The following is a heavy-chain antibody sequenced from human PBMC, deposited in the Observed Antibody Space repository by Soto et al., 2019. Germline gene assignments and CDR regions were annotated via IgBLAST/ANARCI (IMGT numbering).Heavy chain of an antibody. V-gene: IGHV3-15*07. CDR3: TTDSRAVIPEVCFDF. CDR1: GFTFSNAW. CDR2: IRRQSDGGSG. D-gene: IGHD2-21*02. J-gene: IGHJ4*01. Sequence: EVQLVESGGGVVMPGGSLRLSCAASGFTFSNAWINWLRQPPGGGLEWVGRIRRQSDGGSGDYAAPVKGRFVVPRDDSKNIVYLQMNSLKSEDTAVYYCTTDSRAVIPEVCFDFCGHGTLVTVSS.